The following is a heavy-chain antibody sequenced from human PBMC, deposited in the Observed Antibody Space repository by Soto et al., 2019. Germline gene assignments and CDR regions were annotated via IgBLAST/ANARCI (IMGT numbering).Heavy chain of an antibody. J-gene: IGHJ4*01. V-gene: IGHV1-18*01. CDR1: GYTFTSNG. D-gene: IGHD2-8*01. CDR2: ISANSGNT. Sequence: ASVKVSCKASGYTFTSNGISWVRQAPGQGLEWMGWISANSGNTNYAQKLQGRVTMTTDTSTGTAYMELWSLSYDDAPEYYCARDRMHGFDYWGQEPW. CDR3: ARDRMHGFDY.